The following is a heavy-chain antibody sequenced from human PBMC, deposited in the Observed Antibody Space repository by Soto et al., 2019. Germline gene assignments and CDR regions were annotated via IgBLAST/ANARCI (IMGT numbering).Heavy chain of an antibody. J-gene: IGHJ6*02. CDR2: VVPFLRVT. V-gene: IGHV1-69*04. CDR3: TRESPPNYYYGMDV. Sequence: QVQMVQSGAEVKKPGSSVNISCKASGGTFYRHTITWVLQAPGQGLEWMGRVVPFLRVTTYAQKFRDRLTIVADKATDTAYMELGSLTSEDSAIYYCTRESPPNYYYGMDVWGQGTTVTVS. CDR1: GGTFYRHT.